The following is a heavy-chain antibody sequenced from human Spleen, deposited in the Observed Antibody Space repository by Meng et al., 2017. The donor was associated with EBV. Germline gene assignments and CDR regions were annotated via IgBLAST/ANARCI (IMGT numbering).Heavy chain of an antibody. D-gene: IGHD3-22*01. CDR2: INPSGGTT. Sequence: QGQLVQVGAELKKPGASVKVSCKASGYIFTSYYLHWMRQAPGQGLEWMGIINPSGGTTTYAQSFQGRVTVTRDMSATTVYVELHSLRSEDTAVYYCARGSVVTWGPLDSWGQGTLVTVSS. CDR3: ARGSVVTWGPLDS. V-gene: IGHV1-46*01. J-gene: IGHJ4*02. CDR1: GYIFTSYY.